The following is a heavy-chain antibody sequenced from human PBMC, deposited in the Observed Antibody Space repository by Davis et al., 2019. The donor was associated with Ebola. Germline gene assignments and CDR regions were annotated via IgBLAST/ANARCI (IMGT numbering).Heavy chain of an antibody. CDR1: GGSISSYY. J-gene: IGHJ5*02. CDR3: ARAGAWLVGWFDP. D-gene: IGHD6-19*01. CDR2: IYYSGST. V-gene: IGHV4-59*12. Sequence: SETLSLTCTVSGGSISSYYWSWIRQPPGKGLEWIGYIYYSGSTNYNPSLKSRVTISVDKSKNQFSLKLSSVTAADTAVYYCARAGAWLVGWFDPWGQGTLVTVSS.